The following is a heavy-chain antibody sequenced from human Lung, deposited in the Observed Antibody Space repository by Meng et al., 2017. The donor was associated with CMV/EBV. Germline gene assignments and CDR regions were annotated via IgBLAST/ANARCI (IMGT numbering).Heavy chain of an antibody. V-gene: IGHV4-4*02. CDR1: GASISSSNW. J-gene: IGHJ4*02. D-gene: IGHD6-19*01. CDR3: ASFPPPGKQWLVTDY. Sequence: VQLPAADPGPVKPSGTLSLTCAVSGASISSSNWWSWVRQPPGKGLEWIGEIYHSGSTNYNPSLKSRVTISVDKSKNQFSLKLSSVTAADTAVYYCASFPPPGKQWLVTDYWGQGTLVTVSS. CDR2: IYHSGST.